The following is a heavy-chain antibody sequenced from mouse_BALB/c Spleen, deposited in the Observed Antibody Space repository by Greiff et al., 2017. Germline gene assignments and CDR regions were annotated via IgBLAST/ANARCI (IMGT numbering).Heavy chain of an antibody. Sequence: VQLQQSGAELVKPGASVKLSCTASGFNIKDTYMHWVKQRPEQGLEWIGRIDPANGNTKYDPKFQGKATITADTSSNTAYLQLSSLTSEDTAVYYCARGYGYGRAMDYWGQGTSVTVSS. CDR1: GFNIKDTY. D-gene: IGHD2-2*01. CDR2: IDPANGNT. CDR3: ARGYGYGRAMDY. V-gene: IGHV14-3*02. J-gene: IGHJ4*01.